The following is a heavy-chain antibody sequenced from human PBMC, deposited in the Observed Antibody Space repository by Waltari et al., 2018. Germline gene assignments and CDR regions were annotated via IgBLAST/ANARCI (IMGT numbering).Heavy chain of an antibody. CDR3: ARDYCDRRNCHGMDV. J-gene: IGHJ6*02. D-gene: IGHD3-22*01. CDR2: ISYNERNI. V-gene: IGHV3-30*04. Sequence: QVQLVESGGGVVQPGKSLSLSCAASEFTFSSYAMPWVRQAPGKGLEWVAVISYNERNIYYVDSVKGRFTISRDNSKKMLYLQMNSLRAEDTAVYYCARDYCDRRNCHGMDVWGQGTTVTVSS. CDR1: EFTFSSYA.